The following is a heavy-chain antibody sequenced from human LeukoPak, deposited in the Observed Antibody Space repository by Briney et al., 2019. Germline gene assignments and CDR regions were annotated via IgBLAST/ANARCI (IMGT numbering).Heavy chain of an antibody. V-gene: IGHV3-23*01. J-gene: IGHJ4*02. CDR1: GFTFSSYA. CDR2: ISGSGGST. D-gene: IGHD3-3*01. Sequence: GGSLRLSCAASGFTFSSYAMSRVRQAPGKGLEWVSAISGSGGSTYYADSVKGRFTISRDNSKNTLYLQMNSLRAEDTAVYYCTTDPNFTIFGVSAVVVWGQGTLVTVSS. CDR3: TTDPNFTIFGVSAVVV.